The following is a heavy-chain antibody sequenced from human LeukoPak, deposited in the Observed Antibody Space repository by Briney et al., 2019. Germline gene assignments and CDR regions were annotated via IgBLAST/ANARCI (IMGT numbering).Heavy chain of an antibody. CDR1: GGTFSSYA. J-gene: IGHJ6*03. D-gene: IGHD6-13*01. Sequence: SVKVSCKASGGTFSSYAISWVRQAPGQGLEWMGGIIPIFGTANYAQKFQGRVTITTAESTNTAYMQLSSLGSEHTAVYCCARVVGSSWYFYMDVWGKGTTVTVSS. CDR2: IIPIFGTA. CDR3: ARVVGSSWYFYMDV. V-gene: IGHV1-69*05.